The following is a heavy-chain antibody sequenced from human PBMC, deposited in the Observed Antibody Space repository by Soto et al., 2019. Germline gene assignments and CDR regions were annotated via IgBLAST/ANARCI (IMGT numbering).Heavy chain of an antibody. CDR3: ARVGDCTNGVCYSYYGMDV. CDR2: INAGNGNT. Sequence: QVQLVQSGAAEKKPGASVKVSCKASGYTFTSYAMHWVRQAPGQRLEWMGWINAGNGNTKYSQKFQGRVTITRDTSASTAYMELSSLRSEDTAVYYCARVGDCTNGVCYSYYGMDVWGQGTTVTVSS. CDR1: GYTFTSYA. V-gene: IGHV1-3*05. D-gene: IGHD2-8*01. J-gene: IGHJ6*02.